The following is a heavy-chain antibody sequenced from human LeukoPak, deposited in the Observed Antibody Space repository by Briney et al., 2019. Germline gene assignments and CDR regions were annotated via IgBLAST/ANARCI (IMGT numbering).Heavy chain of an antibody. CDR3: AKESVGATSLDY. V-gene: IGHV3-9*01. J-gene: IGHJ4*02. CDR2: ISWNSGSI. D-gene: IGHD1-26*01. CDR1: GFTFDDYA. Sequence: PGGSLRLSCAASGFTFDDYAMHWVRQAPGKGLEWVSGISWNSGSIGYADSVKGRFTISRDNAKNSLYLQVNSLRAEDTALYYCAKESVGATSLDYWGQGTLVTVSS.